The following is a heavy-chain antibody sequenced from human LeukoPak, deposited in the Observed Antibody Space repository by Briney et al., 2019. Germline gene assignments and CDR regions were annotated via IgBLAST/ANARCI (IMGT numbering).Heavy chain of an antibody. CDR1: GFTFSSYG. CDR2: ISYDGSNK. Sequence: PGGSLRLSCAASGFTFSSYGMHWVRQAPGKGLEWVAVISYDGSNKYYADSVKGRFTISRDNSKNTLYLQMNSLRAEDTAVYYCARVDSSGYNDYWGQGTLVTVSS. D-gene: IGHD3-22*01. V-gene: IGHV3-30*19. CDR3: ARVDSSGYNDY. J-gene: IGHJ4*02.